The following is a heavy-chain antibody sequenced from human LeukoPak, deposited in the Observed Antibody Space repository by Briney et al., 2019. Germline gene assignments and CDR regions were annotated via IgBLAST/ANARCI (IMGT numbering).Heavy chain of an antibody. J-gene: IGHJ4*02. Sequence: GGSLRLSCAASGFTFSSYSMNWVRQAPGKGLEWVSSISSSSSYIYYADSVKGRFTISRDNAKNSLYLQMNSLRAEDTAVYYCARSTHGSGSYHYWGQGTLVTVSS. CDR2: ISSSSSYI. D-gene: IGHD3-10*01. CDR1: GFTFSSYS. CDR3: ARSTHGSGSYHY. V-gene: IGHV3-21*01.